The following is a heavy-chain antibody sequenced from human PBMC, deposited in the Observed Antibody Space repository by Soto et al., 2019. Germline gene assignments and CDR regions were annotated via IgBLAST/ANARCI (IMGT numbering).Heavy chain of an antibody. D-gene: IGHD4-17*01. CDR1: GFTSSNYW. V-gene: IGHV3-7*01. CDR3: ARNRDYAFDY. J-gene: IGHJ4*02. Sequence: GGSLRLSCAASGFTSSNYWMSWVRQAPGKGLEWVAIIKQDGSDKYYVDSVKGRFTIPRDNAKNSLYLQMNSLRTEDAAVYYCARNRDYAFDYWGRGTLVTVSS. CDR2: IKQDGSDK.